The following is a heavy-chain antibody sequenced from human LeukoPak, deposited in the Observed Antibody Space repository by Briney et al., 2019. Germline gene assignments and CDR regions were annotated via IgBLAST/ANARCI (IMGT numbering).Heavy chain of an antibody. CDR3: TREPDTVTGGV. Sequence: SETLSLTCTVSGGSISNYYWSWIRQPPGKGLEWIGYISYTENTDYNPSLRSRVTISVDTSKNQFSLTLTSVTAADTAVYYCTREPDTVTGGVWDQGTRVTVSS. J-gene: IGHJ4*02. V-gene: IGHV4-59*01. CDR2: ISYTENT. CDR1: GGSISNYY. D-gene: IGHD4-17*01.